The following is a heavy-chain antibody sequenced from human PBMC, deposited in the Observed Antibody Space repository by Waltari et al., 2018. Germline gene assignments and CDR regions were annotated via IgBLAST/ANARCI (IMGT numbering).Heavy chain of an antibody. J-gene: IGHJ1*01. CDR1: GFRLSHYW. CDR2: IKQDGSEK. V-gene: IGHV3-7*01. Sequence: EVQLVESGGGLVQPGGSLRLSCAASGFRLSHYWMSWVRQAPGKGLERVANIKQDGSEKYYVDSVKGRFSISRDNAKNTLYLQMNSLRAEDTAMYFCAKGTSGWNPSEYFQHWGQGALVTVSS. CDR3: AKGTSGWNPSEYFQH. D-gene: IGHD6-19*01.